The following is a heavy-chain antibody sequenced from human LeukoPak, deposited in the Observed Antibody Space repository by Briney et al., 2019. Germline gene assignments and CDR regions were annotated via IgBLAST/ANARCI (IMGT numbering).Heavy chain of an antibody. CDR1: GGSFSGYY. V-gene: IGHV4-34*01. CDR2: INHSGST. Sequence: SETLSLTCAVYGGSFSGYYWSWIRQPPGKGLDWIGEINHSGSTNYNPSLKSRVTISVDTSKNQFSLKLSSVTAADTAVYYCARRQQQLVPRDAFDIWGQGTMVTVSS. J-gene: IGHJ3*02. CDR3: ARRQQQLVPRDAFDI. D-gene: IGHD6-13*01.